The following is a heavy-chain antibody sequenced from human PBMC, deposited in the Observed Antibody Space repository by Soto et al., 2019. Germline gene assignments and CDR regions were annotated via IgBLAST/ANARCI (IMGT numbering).Heavy chain of an antibody. Sequence: SETLSLTCAVYGGSLSGNYWTWIRQSPGKGLEWIGNINHSGSAIYNPSLKSRVTMSIDTSNKQFFLEMSSVTAADTAVYYCARLLYDNRGYYYFDYWGQGTLVTVSS. CDR1: GGSLSGNY. CDR2: INHSGSA. J-gene: IGHJ4*02. V-gene: IGHV4-34*01. CDR3: ARLLYDNRGYYYFDY. D-gene: IGHD3-9*01.